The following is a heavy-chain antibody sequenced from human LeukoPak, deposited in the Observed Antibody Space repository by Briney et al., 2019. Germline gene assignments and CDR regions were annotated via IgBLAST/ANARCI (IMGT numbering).Heavy chain of an antibody. Sequence: ASLRLSCAASGFTFSTHWFHWVRQPPGKGLEYIGSIYYSGSTYYNPSLKSRVTISVDTSKNQFSLKLTSVTAADTAVYYCARHHKGRGLQQEIDYWGQGTLVTVSS. CDR1: GFTFSTHW. J-gene: IGHJ4*02. CDR2: IYYSGST. D-gene: IGHD1-1*01. V-gene: IGHV4-39*01. CDR3: ARHHKGRGLQQEIDY.